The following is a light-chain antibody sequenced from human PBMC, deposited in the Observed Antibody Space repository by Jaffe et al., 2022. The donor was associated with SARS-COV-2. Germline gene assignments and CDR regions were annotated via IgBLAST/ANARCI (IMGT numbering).Light chain of an antibody. V-gene: IGKV4-1*01. CDR1: QSVLYSSDNKNY. Sequence: DIVMTQSPDSLAVSLGERATINCKSSQSVLYSSDNKNYLAWYQQKPGQPPKLLIHWASTRESGVPDRFSGGGSGTDFTLSISSLQAEDVAVYYCQQYYSSPQTFGQGTKVEIK. J-gene: IGKJ1*01. CDR2: WAS. CDR3: QQYYSSPQT.